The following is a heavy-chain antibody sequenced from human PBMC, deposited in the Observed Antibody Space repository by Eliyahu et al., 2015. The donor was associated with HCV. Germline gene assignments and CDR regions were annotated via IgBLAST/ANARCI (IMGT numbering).Heavy chain of an antibody. V-gene: IGHV1-8*01. CDR3: ARGVVLSGSYFSPTSDY. Sequence: QVQLVQSGAEVKKPGASVKVSCKASGYTFXSYDINWVRQATGQGLXWMGWMNPNSGNTGYAQKFQGRVXMTRNTSISTAYMELSSLRSEDTAVYYCARGVVLSGSYFSPTSDYWGQGTLVTVSS. CDR2: MNPNSGNT. CDR1: GYTFXSYD. D-gene: IGHD1-26*01. J-gene: IGHJ4*02.